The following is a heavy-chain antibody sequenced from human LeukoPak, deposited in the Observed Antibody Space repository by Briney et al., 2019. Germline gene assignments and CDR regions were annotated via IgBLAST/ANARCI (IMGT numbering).Heavy chain of an antibody. D-gene: IGHD5-12*01. V-gene: IGHV3-21*01. CDR3: ARGKYGGYFIDY. Sequence: GGSLRLSCAASGFTFSSYSMNWVRQAPGKGLEWVSSISSSSSYIYYADSVKGRYTISRDNAKNTVYLQMNSLRAEDTAVYYCARGKYGGYFIDYWGQGTLVTVSS. CDR2: ISSSSSYI. J-gene: IGHJ4*02. CDR1: GFTFSSYS.